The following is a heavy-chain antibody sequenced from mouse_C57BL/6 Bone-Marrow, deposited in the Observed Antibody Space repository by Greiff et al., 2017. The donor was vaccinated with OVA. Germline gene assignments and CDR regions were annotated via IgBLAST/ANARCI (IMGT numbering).Heavy chain of an antibody. CDR2: ISYDGSN. D-gene: IGHD1-1*01. CDR3: ARRGGFYPDWFAY. CDR1: GYSITSGYY. Sequence: DVKLQESGPGLVKPSQSLSLTCSVTGYSITSGYYWNWIRQFPGNKLEWMGYISYDGSNNYNPSLKNRISITRDTSKNQFFLKLNSVTTEDTATYYGARRGGFYPDWFAYWGQGTLVTVSA. J-gene: IGHJ3*01. V-gene: IGHV3-6*01.